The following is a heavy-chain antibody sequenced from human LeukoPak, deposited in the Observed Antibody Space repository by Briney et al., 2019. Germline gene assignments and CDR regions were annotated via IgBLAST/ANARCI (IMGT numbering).Heavy chain of an antibody. CDR1: GVSFSGYY. Sequence: SETLSLTCAVYGVSFSGYYWSWIRQPPGKGLEWIGEINHSGSTNYNPSLKSRVTISVDTSKNQFSLKLSSVTAADTAVYYCARDRTYYYYYGMDVWGQGTTVTVSS. CDR3: ARDRTYYYYYGMDV. V-gene: IGHV4-34*01. J-gene: IGHJ6*02. CDR2: INHSGST.